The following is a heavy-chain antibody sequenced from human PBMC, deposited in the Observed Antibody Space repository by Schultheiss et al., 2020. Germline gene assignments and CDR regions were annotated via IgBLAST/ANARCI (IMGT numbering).Heavy chain of an antibody. Sequence: ASVKVSCRASGYTFTNYGVSWVRQAPGQGLEWMGWISAYNGNTNYAQKLQGRVTMTTDTSTSTAYMELRSLRSDDTAVYYCARIAVAFHLYGMDVWGQGTTVTGSS. CDR1: GYTFTNYG. D-gene: IGHD6-19*01. V-gene: IGHV1-18*01. J-gene: IGHJ6*02. CDR2: ISAYNGNT. CDR3: ARIAVAFHLYGMDV.